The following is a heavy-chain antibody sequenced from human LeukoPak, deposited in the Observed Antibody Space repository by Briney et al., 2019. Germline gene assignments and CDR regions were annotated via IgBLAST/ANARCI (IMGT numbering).Heavy chain of an antibody. V-gene: IGHV3-66*01. Sequence: PGGSLRLSCAASGFTVSSNYMSWVRQAPGKGLEWVSIIYSGGTTYYADSVKGRFTISRDNSKNTLYLQMNSLRAEDTAVYYCAREVLETAMALGYWGQGTLVTVSS. D-gene: IGHD5-18*01. CDR2: IYSGGTT. CDR1: GFTVSSNY. J-gene: IGHJ4*02. CDR3: AREVLETAMALGY.